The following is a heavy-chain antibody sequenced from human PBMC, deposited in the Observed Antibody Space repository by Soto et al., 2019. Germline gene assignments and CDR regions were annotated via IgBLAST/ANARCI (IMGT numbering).Heavy chain of an antibody. D-gene: IGHD2-21*01. V-gene: IGHV4-59*01. CDR2: IYYSGST. CDR1: GGSISSYY. Sequence: QVQLQESGPGLVKPSETLSLTCTVSGGSISSYYWSWIRQPPGKGLEWIGYIYYSGSTTYNPSLXRXVXVXVDTSKDQRSLKLSSVTAAHTAVYYCARRWGGTFDYWGQGTLVTVSS. J-gene: IGHJ4*02. CDR3: ARRWGGTFDY.